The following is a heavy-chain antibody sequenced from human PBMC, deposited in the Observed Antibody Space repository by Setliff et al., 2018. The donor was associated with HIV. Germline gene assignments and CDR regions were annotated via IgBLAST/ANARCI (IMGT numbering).Heavy chain of an antibody. Sequence: SETLSLTCAVYGGSFSGYYWSWIRQPPGKGLEWIGEINHSGSTNYNPSLKSRVTISVDTSKNQFSLKLSSVTAADTAVYYCARDSGQLFPTAFDIWGQGTMVTVSS. CDR3: ARDSGQLFPTAFDI. V-gene: IGHV4-34*01. D-gene: IGHD1-26*01. CDR1: GGSFSGYY. J-gene: IGHJ3*02. CDR2: INHSGST.